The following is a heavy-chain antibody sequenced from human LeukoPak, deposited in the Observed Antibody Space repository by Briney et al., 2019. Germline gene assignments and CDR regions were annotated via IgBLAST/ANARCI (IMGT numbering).Heavy chain of an antibody. D-gene: IGHD1-26*01. CDR1: GGSISSYY. CDR2: IYYSGST. Sequence: SETLSLTCTVSGGSISSYYWSWIRQPPGKGLEWIGYIYYSGSTTYNPSLKSRVTISVDTSKSQFSLKLSSVTAADTAVYYCARLGRGGRHWWFDPWGQGTLVTVSS. V-gene: IGHV4-59*08. J-gene: IGHJ5*02. CDR3: ARLGRGGRHWWFDP.